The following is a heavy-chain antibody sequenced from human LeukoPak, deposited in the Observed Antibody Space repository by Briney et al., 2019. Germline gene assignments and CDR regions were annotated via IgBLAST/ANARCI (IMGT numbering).Heavy chain of an antibody. CDR3: AKSALYDFWSGYPPPTFDY. J-gene: IGHJ4*02. D-gene: IGHD3-3*01. V-gene: IGHV3-23*01. CDR1: GFTFSTYD. CDR2: ISSSGGST. Sequence: GGSLRLSXAASGFTFSTYDMSWVCQAPGKGLEWVSGISSSGGSTYYADSMKGRFTISRDNSKNTLYLQMNSLRAEDTAVYYCAKSALYDFWSGYPPPTFDYWGQGALVTVSS.